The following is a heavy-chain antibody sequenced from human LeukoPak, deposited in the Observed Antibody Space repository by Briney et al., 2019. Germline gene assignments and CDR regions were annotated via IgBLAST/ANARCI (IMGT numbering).Heavy chain of an antibody. CDR3: ARENWNDSSY. V-gene: IGHV3-21*01. J-gene: IGHJ4*02. D-gene: IGHD1-1*01. CDR1: GFTFSSYS. CDR2: ISSSSSYT. Sequence: GGSLRLSCAASGFTFSSYSMNWVRQAPGKGLEWVSSISSSSSYTYYADSVKGRFTISRDNAKNSLYLQMNSLRAEDTAVYYCARENWNDSSYWGQGTLVTVSS.